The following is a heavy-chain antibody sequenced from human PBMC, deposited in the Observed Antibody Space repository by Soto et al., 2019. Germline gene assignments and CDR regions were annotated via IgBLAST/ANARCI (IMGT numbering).Heavy chain of an antibody. J-gene: IGHJ6*02. CDR2: INHSGST. CDR3: ARGGPTGMIAAAGNRDYYYYGMDV. Sequence: SETLSLTCAVYGGSFSGYYWSWIRQPPGKGLEWIGEINHSGSTNYNPSLKSRVTISVDTSKNQFSLKLSSVTAADTAVYYCARGGPTGMIAAAGNRDYYYYGMDVWGQGTTVTVSS. D-gene: IGHD6-13*01. CDR1: GGSFSGYY. V-gene: IGHV4-34*01.